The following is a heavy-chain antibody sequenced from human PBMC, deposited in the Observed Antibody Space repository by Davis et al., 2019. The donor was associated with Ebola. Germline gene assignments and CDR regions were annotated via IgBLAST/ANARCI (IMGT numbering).Heavy chain of an antibody. CDR1: GYTLTELS. J-gene: IGHJ4*02. CDR2: FDPEDGET. V-gene: IGHV1-24*01. CDR3: ATSPGITIFGVVIEGGPLFDC. D-gene: IGHD3-3*01. Sequence: ASVKVSCKVSGYTLTELSMHWVRQAPGKGLEWMGGFDPEDGETIYAQKFQGRVTMTEDTSTDTAYMELSSLRSEDTAVYYCATSPGITIFGVVIEGGPLFDCWGQGTLVTVSS.